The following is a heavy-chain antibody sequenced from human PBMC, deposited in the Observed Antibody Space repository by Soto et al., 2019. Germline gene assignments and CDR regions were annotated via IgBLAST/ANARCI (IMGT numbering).Heavy chain of an antibody. J-gene: IGHJ3*02. CDR1: GGFVSSGSYY. V-gene: IGHV4-34*01. CDR3: ARVERGTATTVVDAFDI. Sequence: QVQLQQWGAGLLKPSETLSLTCAVYGGFVSSGSYYWSWIRQPPGKGLEWIGEMSHSGGTHFNPSLKSRGTISVDTSKNQFSLTMRSVTAADTALYYCARVERGTATTVVDAFDIWGPGTMVTVSS. CDR2: MSHSGGT. D-gene: IGHD1-1*01.